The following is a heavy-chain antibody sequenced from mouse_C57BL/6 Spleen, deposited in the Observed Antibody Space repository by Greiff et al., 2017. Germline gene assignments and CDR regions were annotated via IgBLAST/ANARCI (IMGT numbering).Heavy chain of an antibody. CDR2: SRNKANDYTT. CDR1: GFTFSDFY. J-gene: IGHJ1*03. V-gene: IGHV7-1*01. D-gene: IGHD4-1*01. CDR3: ARTNWGYFDV. Sequence: EVKLMESGGGLVQSGRSLRLSCATSGFTFSDFYMEWVRQAPGKGLEWIAASRNKANDYTTEYSASVKGRFIVSRDTSQSILYLQMNALRAEDTAIYYCARTNWGYFDVWGTGTTATVSS.